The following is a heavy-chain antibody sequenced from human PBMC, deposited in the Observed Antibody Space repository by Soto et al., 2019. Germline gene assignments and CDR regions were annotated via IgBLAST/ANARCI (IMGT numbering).Heavy chain of an antibody. CDR1: GYSISSGYY. CDR3: ARDYYDYVWGSYRYTEYFDY. V-gene: IGHV4-38-2*02. J-gene: IGHJ4*02. D-gene: IGHD3-16*02. CDR2: IYHSGST. Sequence: SETLSLTCAVSGYSISSGYYWGWIRQPPGKGLEWIGSIYHSGSTYYNPSLKSRVTISVDTSKNQFSLKLSSVTAADTAVYYCARDYYDYVWGSYRYTEYFDYWGRGTLVTVSS.